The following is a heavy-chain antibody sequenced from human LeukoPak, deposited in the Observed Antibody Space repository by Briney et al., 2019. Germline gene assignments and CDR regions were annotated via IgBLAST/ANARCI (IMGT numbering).Heavy chain of an antibody. J-gene: IGHJ6*02. V-gene: IGHV3-23*01. CDR2: IGGSGTST. CDR3: AKTSQGHPPYYCSMDV. CDR1: GFTFSSYA. Sequence: PGGSLRLSCAASGFTFSSYAMIWVRQAPGKGLEWVSAIGGSGTSTFYADSVKGRFTSPIDNSKNTLYLQMNSLIAKDTAVYYCAKTSQGHPPYYCSMDVWGQGTTVTVSS.